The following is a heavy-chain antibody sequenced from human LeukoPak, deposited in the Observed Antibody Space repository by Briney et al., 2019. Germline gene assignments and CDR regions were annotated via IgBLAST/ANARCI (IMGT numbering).Heavy chain of an antibody. CDR1: GFTFSSYW. CDR2: VKSDGSVT. Sequence: HPGGSLRLSCAASGFTFSSYWMHWVRQAPGKGLVWVSRVKSDGSVTNYADSVKGRFTISRDNAKNTLYLRMNSLRAEDTAVYYCAMFSYVSGTTISWGQGTLVTVSS. CDR3: AMFSYVSGTTIS. V-gene: IGHV3-74*01. D-gene: IGHD1-20*01. J-gene: IGHJ4*02.